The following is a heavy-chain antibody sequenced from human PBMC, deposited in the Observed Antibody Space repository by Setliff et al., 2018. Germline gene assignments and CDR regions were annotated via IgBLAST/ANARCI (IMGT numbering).Heavy chain of an antibody. D-gene: IGHD5-18*01. Sequence: GGSLRLSCAASGFSFSDYYMMWIRQAPGKGLEWVAFIRYDGSNKYYADSVKGRFTISRDNSKNTLYLQMNSLRAEDTAVYYCAKVVPLYSYGSLDYWGQGTLVTVSS. CDR2: IRYDGSNK. CDR1: GFSFSDYY. V-gene: IGHV3-30*02. CDR3: AKVVPLYSYGSLDY. J-gene: IGHJ4*02.